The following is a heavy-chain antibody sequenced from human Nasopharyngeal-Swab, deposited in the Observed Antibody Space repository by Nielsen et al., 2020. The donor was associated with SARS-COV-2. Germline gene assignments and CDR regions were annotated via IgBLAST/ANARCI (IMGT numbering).Heavy chain of an antibody. CDR2: INHGGGT. CDR1: GGSFSGYY. D-gene: IGHD6-6*01. Sequence: SQTLSLTCAVYGGSFSGYYWNWIRQPPGKGLEWIGEINHGGGTNYTPSLKSRVTISVDTSKNQFSLKLSSVTAADTAVYYCARFNIAARFIYYYYGMDVWGQGTTVTVSS. CDR3: ARFNIAARFIYYYYGMDV. V-gene: IGHV4-34*01. J-gene: IGHJ6*02.